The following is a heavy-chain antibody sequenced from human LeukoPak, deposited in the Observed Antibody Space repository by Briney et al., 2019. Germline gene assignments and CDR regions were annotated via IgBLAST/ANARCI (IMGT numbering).Heavy chain of an antibody. CDR2: INHSGST. CDR3: ARRDGYNVLW. Sequence: TSETLSLTCAVYGGSFSGYYWSWIRQPPGKGLEWIGEINHSGSTNYNPSLKSRVTISVDTSKNQFSLKLSSVTAADTAVYYCARRDGYNVLWWGQGTLVTVSS. D-gene: IGHD5-24*01. V-gene: IGHV4-34*01. J-gene: IGHJ4*02. CDR1: GGSFSGYY.